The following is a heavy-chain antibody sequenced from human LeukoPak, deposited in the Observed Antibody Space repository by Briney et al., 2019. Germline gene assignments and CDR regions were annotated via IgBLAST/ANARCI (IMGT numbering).Heavy chain of an antibody. Sequence: SETLSLTCTVSGGSISSYYWSWIRQPPGKGLEWIGYIYYSGSTNYNPSLKGRVTISVDTSKNQFSLKLSSVTAADTAVYYCARVKTTVTGEYYFDYWGQGTLVTVSS. CDR2: IYYSGST. D-gene: IGHD4-17*01. CDR3: ARVKTTVTGEYYFDY. V-gene: IGHV4-59*01. CDR1: GGSISSYY. J-gene: IGHJ4*02.